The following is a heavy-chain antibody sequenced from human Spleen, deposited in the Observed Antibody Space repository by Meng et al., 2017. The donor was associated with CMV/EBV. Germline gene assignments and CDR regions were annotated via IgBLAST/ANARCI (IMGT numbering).Heavy chain of an antibody. V-gene: IGHV3-11*01. CDR2: ISSSGSTI. CDR3: ARDVCSSSSCYSLGGDV. CDR1: GFTFDDFA. J-gene: IGHJ6*02. Sequence: GESLKISCTASGFTFDDFAMHWVRQAPGKGLEWVSYISSSGSTIYYANSVKGRFTISRDNAQNSLYLQMNSLRAEDSAVYYCARDVCSSSSCYSLGGDVWGQGTTVTVSS. D-gene: IGHD2-2*01.